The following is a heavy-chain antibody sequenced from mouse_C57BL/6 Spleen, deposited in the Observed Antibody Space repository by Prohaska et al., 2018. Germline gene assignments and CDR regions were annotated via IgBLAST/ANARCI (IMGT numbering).Heavy chain of an antibody. CDR1: GYAFSSSW. J-gene: IGHJ3*01. CDR3: ARSRLYDGGLAY. D-gene: IGHD2-3*01. CDR2: IYPGDGDT. V-gene: IGHV1-82*01. Sequence: QVQLQQSGPELVKPGASVKISCKASGYAFSSSWMNWVKQRPGKGLEWIGRIYPGDGDTNYNGKFKGKATLTADKSSSTAYMQLSSLTSEDSAVYFCARSRLYDGGLAYWGQGTLVTVSA.